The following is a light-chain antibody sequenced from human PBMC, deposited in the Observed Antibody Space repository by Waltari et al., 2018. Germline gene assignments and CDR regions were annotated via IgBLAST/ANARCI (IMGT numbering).Light chain of an antibody. V-gene: IGKV4-1*01. CDR2: WAS. CDR1: QSVLYSSNNKNY. J-gene: IGKJ5*01. Sequence: NCKSSQSVLYSSNNKNYLAWYQQKPGQPPKLLIYWASTRESGVPDRFSGSGSGTDFTLTISSLQAEDVAVYYCQQYYSTPITFGQGTRLEIK. CDR3: QQYYSTPIT.